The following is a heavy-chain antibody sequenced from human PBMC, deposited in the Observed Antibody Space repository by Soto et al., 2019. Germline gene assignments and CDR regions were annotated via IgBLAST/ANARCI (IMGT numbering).Heavy chain of an antibody. CDR1: GFTLSCYA. CDR3: AKDPSSSGWYEDYYYGMDV. J-gene: IGHJ6*02. Sequence: QAGGSLRLSCAASGFTLSCYAMSWVRQAPGKGLEWVSAIGAGGVGTYYADSVKGRFTISRDNSKSTLYLQMNSLRAEDTAVYYCAKDPSSSGWYEDYYYGMDVWGQGTTVTVSS. CDR2: IGAGGVGT. V-gene: IGHV3-23*01. D-gene: IGHD6-19*01.